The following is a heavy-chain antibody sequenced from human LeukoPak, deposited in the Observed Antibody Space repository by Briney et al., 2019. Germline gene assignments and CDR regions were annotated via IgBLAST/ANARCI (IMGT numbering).Heavy chain of an antibody. CDR2: ISNFDGDT. J-gene: IGHJ3*01. V-gene: IGHV1-18*01. Sequence: VASLKVSCKASGRLFSSYGIAWVRQAPGEGVEWLGWISNFDGDTKVAENLQGRVTLTTDTSTSTAYMELRSLKSDDTAVYYCVRARGCSNCLLTDGFDSWGQGTKVTVSS. CDR3: VRARGCSNCLLTDGFDS. CDR1: GRLFSSYG. D-gene: IGHD6-13*01.